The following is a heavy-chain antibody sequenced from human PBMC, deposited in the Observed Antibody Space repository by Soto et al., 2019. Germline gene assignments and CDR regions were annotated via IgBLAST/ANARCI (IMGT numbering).Heavy chain of an antibody. CDR2: FNPSGGST. CDR3: ARGGYDWYFDL. D-gene: IGHD5-18*01. V-gene: IGHV1-46*02. Sequence: QVQLVQSGAEVKKPGASVKVSCKASGYTFNSYYIHWVRQAPGQGLEWMGIFNPSGGSTNYPQKLEGRVTLTRDTSTSTGYMELSSLRSEDTAIYYCARGGYDWYFDLWGRGPLVTVSS. J-gene: IGHJ2*01. CDR1: GYTFNSYY.